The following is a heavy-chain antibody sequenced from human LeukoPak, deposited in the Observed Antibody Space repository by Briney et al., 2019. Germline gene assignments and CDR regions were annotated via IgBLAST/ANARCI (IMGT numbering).Heavy chain of an antibody. CDR3: AREKADSYYYDSSGYYALDY. V-gene: IGHV4-4*07. CDR2: IYTSGST. D-gene: IGHD3-22*01. Sequence: SETLSLTCAVYGGSFSGYYWSWIRQPAGKGLEWIGRIYTSGSTNYNPSLKSRVTISVDTSKNQFSLKLSSVTAADTAVYYCAREKADSYYYDSSGYYALDYWGQGTLVTVSS. J-gene: IGHJ4*02. CDR1: GGSFSGYY.